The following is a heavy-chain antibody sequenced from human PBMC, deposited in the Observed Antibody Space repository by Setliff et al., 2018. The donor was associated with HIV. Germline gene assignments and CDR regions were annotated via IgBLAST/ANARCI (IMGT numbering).Heavy chain of an antibody. J-gene: IGHJ4*02. D-gene: IGHD3-16*01. CDR3: ARGTLYYDYVWGTPFPFDY. Sequence: PSETLSLTCTVSGGSMSSYYWSRIRQPPGKGLEWIGSIYYSGSTNYNPSLKSRVTISVVTSKNQFSLKLSSVTAADTAVYYCARGTLYYDYVWGTPFPFDYWGQGTLVTVSS. V-gene: IGHV4-59*01. CDR1: GGSMSSYY. CDR2: IYYSGST.